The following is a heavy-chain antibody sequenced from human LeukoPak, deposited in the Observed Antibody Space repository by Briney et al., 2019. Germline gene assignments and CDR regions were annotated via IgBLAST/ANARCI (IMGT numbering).Heavy chain of an antibody. CDR1: GFTFSSYS. D-gene: IGHD3-10*01. V-gene: IGHV3-48*04. CDR2: ISSSSSTI. J-gene: IGHJ5*02. CDR3: ARDRFGELLTLHWFDP. Sequence: PGGSLRLSCAASGFTFSSYSMNWVRQAPGKGLEWVSYISSSSSTIYYADSVKGRFTISRDNAKNSLYLQMNSLRAEDTAVYYCARDRFGELLTLHWFDPWGQRTLVTVSS.